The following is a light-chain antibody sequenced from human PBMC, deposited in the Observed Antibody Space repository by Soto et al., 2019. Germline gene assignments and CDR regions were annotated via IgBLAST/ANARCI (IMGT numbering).Light chain of an antibody. CDR1: QNINTW. V-gene: IGKV1-5*01. CDR3: QQLDSYPRT. Sequence: DIQMTQSPSTVSASVGDRVTITCRASQNINTWLAWYQQKPGKAPKLLIYAASTLQSGVPSRFSGSGSATDFTLTISSLQPEDFATYYCQQLDSYPRTFGPGTKVDIK. J-gene: IGKJ3*01. CDR2: AAS.